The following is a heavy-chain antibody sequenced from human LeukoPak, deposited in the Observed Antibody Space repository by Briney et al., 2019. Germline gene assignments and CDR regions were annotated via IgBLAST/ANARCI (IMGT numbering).Heavy chain of an antibody. CDR1: GYTFTSYG. Sequence: ASVKVSCKASGYTFTSYGISWVRQVPGQGLEWMGWISAYNGNTNYAQKLQGRVTMTTDTSTGTAYMELRSLRSDDTAVYYCARVPPYCSGGNCYSDPYYYYGMDVWGQGTTVTVSS. CDR3: ARVPPYCSGGNCYSDPYYYYGMDV. V-gene: IGHV1-18*01. CDR2: ISAYNGNT. J-gene: IGHJ6*02. D-gene: IGHD2-15*01.